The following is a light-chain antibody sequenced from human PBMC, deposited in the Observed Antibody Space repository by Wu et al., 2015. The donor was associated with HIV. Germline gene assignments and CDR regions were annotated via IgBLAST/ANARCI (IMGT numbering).Light chain of an antibody. CDR2: GAS. CDR3: QQYGDSPFT. CDR1: QLISDNY. Sequence: EIVLTQSPGTLSLSPGERATLSCRASQLISDNYLAWYQKKPGQTHRLLIYGASTRATGTPDRFSGSGSGADFTLTISRLEPEDFAVYYCQQYGDSPFTFGPGTKVDIK. V-gene: IGKV3-20*01. J-gene: IGKJ3*01.